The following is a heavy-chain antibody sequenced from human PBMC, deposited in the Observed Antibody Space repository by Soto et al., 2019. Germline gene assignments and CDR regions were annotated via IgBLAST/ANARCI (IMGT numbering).Heavy chain of an antibody. Sequence: PGGSLRLSCATSTSTFTIALMSWVRQSPGKGLEWVGHIKSTADGGTTDYAGPVKGRFTISRDDSKNTLYLHMNSLKTEDTAVYFCTTSVRYHGDYDYWGQGTLVTVSS. CDR3: TTSVRYHGDYDY. CDR2: IKSTADGGTT. J-gene: IGHJ4*02. D-gene: IGHD4-17*01. V-gene: IGHV3-15*01. CDR1: TSTFTIAL.